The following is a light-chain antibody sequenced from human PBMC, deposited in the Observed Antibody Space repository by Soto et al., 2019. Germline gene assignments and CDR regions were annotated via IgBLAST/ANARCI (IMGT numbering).Light chain of an antibody. V-gene: IGKV1-39*01. CDR3: QHTFRTPQT. J-gene: IGKJ1*01. Sequence: DIRMTQSPASLSASVGDRVTITCRASQTIGNYLNWYQQQPGAAPKLLIYSASTLQSGVASRFSGSGFGTDSTLTISSLQPADFAVYYCQHTFRTPQTFGQGTKVDI. CDR1: QTIGNY. CDR2: SAS.